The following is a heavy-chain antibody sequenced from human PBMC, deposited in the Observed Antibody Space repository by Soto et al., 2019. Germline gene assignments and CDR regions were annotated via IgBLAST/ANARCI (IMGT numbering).Heavy chain of an antibody. CDR2: IYHTGRT. Sequence: QVQLQEMGPGLVKPSQTLTVTCTVSGDSVNSAYWSWIRQLPGKVLEWMGNIYHTGRTFYNPSLKSRLAISIDTSKPLFSLKLRSVTASDTAVYYCARTDAYNSSVFDSWGQGTVVTVSS. CDR3: ARTDAYNSSVFDS. J-gene: IGHJ4*02. D-gene: IGHD6-6*01. V-gene: IGHV4-31*03. CDR1: GDSVNSAY.